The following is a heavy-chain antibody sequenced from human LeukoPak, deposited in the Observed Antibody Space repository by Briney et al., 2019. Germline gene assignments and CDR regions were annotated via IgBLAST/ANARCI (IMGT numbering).Heavy chain of an antibody. J-gene: IGHJ6*03. Sequence: GGSLRLSCAASGFTFSSYGMHWVRQAPAKGLEWVAVIWYDGSNKYYADSVKGRFTISRDNSKNTLYLQMNSLRAEDTAVYYCARAPVPGRSSYYMDVWGKGTTVTVSS. CDR1: GFTFSSYG. D-gene: IGHD6-6*01. CDR3: ARAPVPGRSSYYMDV. V-gene: IGHV3-33*01. CDR2: IWYDGSNK.